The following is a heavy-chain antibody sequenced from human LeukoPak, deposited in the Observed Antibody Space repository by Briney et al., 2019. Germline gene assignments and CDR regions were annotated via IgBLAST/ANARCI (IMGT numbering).Heavy chain of an antibody. D-gene: IGHD5-24*01. CDR1: GGSISSYH. Sequence: SETLSLTCTVSGGSISSYHWSWIRQPPGKGLEWIGEINHSGSTNYNPSLKSRVTISVDTSKNQFSLKLSSVTAADTAVYYCARGRLGPWLLAQIDFDYWGQGTLVTVSS. J-gene: IGHJ4*02. CDR2: INHSGST. V-gene: IGHV4-34*01. CDR3: ARGRLGPWLLAQIDFDY.